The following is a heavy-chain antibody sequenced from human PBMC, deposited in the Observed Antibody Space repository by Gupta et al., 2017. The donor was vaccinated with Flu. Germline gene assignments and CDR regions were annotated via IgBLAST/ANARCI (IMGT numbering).Heavy chain of an antibody. CDR1: GGTFSSYA. D-gene: IGHD6-13*01. J-gene: IGHJ6*02. CDR3: ARDIIAQQLAIYYYGMDV. V-gene: IGHV1-69*01. Sequence: VKVSCKASGGTFSSYAISWVRQAPGQGLEWMGGIIPIFGTANYAQKFQGRVTITADESTSTAYMELSSLRSEDTAVYYCARDIIAQQLAIYYYGMDVWGQGTTVTVSS. CDR2: IIPIFGTA.